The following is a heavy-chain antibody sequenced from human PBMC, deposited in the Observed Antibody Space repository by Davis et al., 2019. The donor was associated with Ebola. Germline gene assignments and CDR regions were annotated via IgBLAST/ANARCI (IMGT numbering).Heavy chain of an antibody. J-gene: IGHJ6*02. Sequence: HSQTLSLTCAISGDSVSSNSAAWNWIRQPPSRGLEWLGRTYYRSKWYNDYAVSVKSRITINPDTSKNQFSLQLNSVTPEDTAVYYCAWGPYNWNYASGMDVWGQGTTVTVSS. D-gene: IGHD1-7*01. V-gene: IGHV6-1*01. CDR1: GDSVSSNSAA. CDR2: TYYRSKWYN. CDR3: AWGPYNWNYASGMDV.